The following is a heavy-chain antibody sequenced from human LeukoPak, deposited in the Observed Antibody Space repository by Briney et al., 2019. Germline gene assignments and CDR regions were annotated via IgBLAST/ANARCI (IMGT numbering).Heavy chain of an antibody. Sequence: PGGSLRLSCAASGFTFSSYAMHWVRQAPGKGLEWVALISYDGSNKYHADSVKGRFTISRDNSKNTLYLQMNSLRAEDTAVYYCAKADRRWATYYYDTSGYYYDYWGQGTLVTVSS. CDR3: AKADRRWATYYYDTSGYYYDY. V-gene: IGHV3-30*04. J-gene: IGHJ4*02. D-gene: IGHD3-22*01. CDR1: GFTFSSYA. CDR2: ISYDGSNK.